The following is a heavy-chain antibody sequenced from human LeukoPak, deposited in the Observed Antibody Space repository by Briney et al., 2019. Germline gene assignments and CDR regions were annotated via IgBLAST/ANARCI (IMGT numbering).Heavy chain of an antibody. D-gene: IGHD2-8*01. J-gene: IGHJ6*03. Sequence: PSETLSLTCTVSGGSISSYYWSWIRQPAGKGLEWIGRIYTSGSTNYNPSLKSRVTISVDTSKNQFSLKLSSVTAADTAVYYCARERGVYYYYYYMDVWGKGTTVTVSS. V-gene: IGHV4-4*07. CDR2: IYTSGST. CDR1: GGSISSYY. CDR3: ARERGVYYYYYYMDV.